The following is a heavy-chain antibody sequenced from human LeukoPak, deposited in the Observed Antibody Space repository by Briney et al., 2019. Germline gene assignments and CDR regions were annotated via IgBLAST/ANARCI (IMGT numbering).Heavy chain of an antibody. CDR3: AKALVVFYYYYGMDV. D-gene: IGHD6-6*01. CDR1: GFTFSSYG. CDR2: ISYDGSNK. J-gene: IGHJ6*02. V-gene: IGHV3-30*18. Sequence: GGSLRLSCAASGFTFSSYGMHWVRQAPGKGLEWVAVISYDGSNKYYADSVKGRFTISRDNSKNTLYPQMNSLRAEDTAVYYCAKALVVFYYYYGMDVWGQGTTVTVSS.